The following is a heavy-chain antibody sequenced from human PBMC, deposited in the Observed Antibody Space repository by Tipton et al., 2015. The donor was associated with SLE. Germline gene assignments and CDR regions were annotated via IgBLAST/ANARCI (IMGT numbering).Heavy chain of an antibody. D-gene: IGHD4-11*01. CDR1: GFPFSEYA. CDR2: ISARGTSE. J-gene: IGHJ4*02. V-gene: IGHV3-23*01. CDR3: VRVGGDYGNYHFDY. Sequence: SLRLSCTASGFPFSEYAMSWVRQTPGKGLQWVSSISARGTSEYYADSVKGRFTISRDNSKNTLYLQMNTLKTEDTAVYYCVRVGGDYGNYHFDYWGQGTLVTVSS.